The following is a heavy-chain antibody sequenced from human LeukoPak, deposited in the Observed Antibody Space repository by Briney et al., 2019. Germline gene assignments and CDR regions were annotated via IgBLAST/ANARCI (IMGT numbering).Heavy chain of an antibody. CDR2: ISYDGSNK. CDR1: GFTFSSYA. J-gene: IGHJ4*02. Sequence: GGSLRLSCAASGFTFSSYAMLWVRQAPGKGLEWVAVISYDGSNKYYADSVKGRFTISRDNSKNTLYLQMNSLRAEDTAVYYCARDSIGENYDILTGYYTGGFDYWGQGTLVTVSS. CDR3: ARDSIGENYDILTGYYTGGFDY. D-gene: IGHD3-9*01. V-gene: IGHV3-30*04.